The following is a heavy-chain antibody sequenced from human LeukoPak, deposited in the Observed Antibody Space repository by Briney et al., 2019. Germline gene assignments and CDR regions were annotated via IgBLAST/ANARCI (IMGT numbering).Heavy chain of an antibody. V-gene: IGHV3-23*01. CDR1: GFTFSSYA. J-gene: IGHJ4*02. CDR2: IGSGGST. Sequence: GSLRLSCAASGFTFSSYAMSWVRQAPGKGLEWVAGIGSGGSTYYADSVKGRFTISRDNSKNTLYLQMNSLRAEDTAVYYCARDYCRTTSCLESWGQGTLVTVSS. D-gene: IGHD2-2*01. CDR3: ARDYCRTTSCLES.